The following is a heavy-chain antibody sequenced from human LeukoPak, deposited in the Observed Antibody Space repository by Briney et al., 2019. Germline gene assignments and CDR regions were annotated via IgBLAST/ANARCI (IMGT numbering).Heavy chain of an antibody. CDR1: GGSISSSSYY. J-gene: IGHJ4*02. Sequence: PSETLSLTCTVSGGSISSSSYYWGWIRQPPGKGLEWIGSIYYSGSTNYNPSLESRVSISVDTSKNQFSLKLSSVTAADTAVYYCARVKNSGSPVWDYWGQGTLVTVSS. CDR2: IYYSGST. V-gene: IGHV4-39*07. D-gene: IGHD1-26*01. CDR3: ARVKNSGSPVWDY.